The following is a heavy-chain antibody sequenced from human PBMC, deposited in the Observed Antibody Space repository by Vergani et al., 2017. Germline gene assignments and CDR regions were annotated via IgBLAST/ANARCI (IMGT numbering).Heavy chain of an antibody. CDR3: AKDLGCCNSISCSYYMDV. D-gene: IGHD2/OR15-2a*01. CDR1: GFSFRGHG. V-gene: IGHV3-30*18. Sequence: QVHLVESGGGVVQPGRSLTLSCVASGFSFRGHGMHWVRQAPGKGLEWVAMISYDGDRRDYGDFAKGRFTISRDSSKTVYLQMNSLRVEDTAMYFCAKDLGCCNSISCSYYMDVWGKGTTVTV. J-gene: IGHJ6*03. CDR2: ISYDGDRR.